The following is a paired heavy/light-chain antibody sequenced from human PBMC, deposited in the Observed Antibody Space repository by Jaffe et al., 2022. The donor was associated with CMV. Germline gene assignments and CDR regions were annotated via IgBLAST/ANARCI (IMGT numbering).Heavy chain of an antibody. CDR3: ARDGAPWYGDLLQTRANYGMDV. CDR1: GGSISSGGYY. Sequence: QVQLQESGPGLVKPSQTLSLTCTVSGGSISSGGYYWSWIRQHPGKGLEWIGYIYYSGSTYYNPSLKSRVTISVDTSKNQFSLKLSSVTAADTAVYYCARDGAPWYGDLLQTRANYGMDVWGQGTTVTVSS. CDR2: IYYSGST. J-gene: IGHJ6*02. D-gene: IGHD4-17*01. V-gene: IGHV4-31*03.
Light chain of an antibody. CDR2: AAS. J-gene: IGKJ3*01. CDR1: QGISSY. V-gene: IGKV1D-8*04. CDR3: QQYYSFPFT. Sequence: VIWMTQSPSLLSASTGDRVIISCRMSQGISSYLAWYQQKPGKAPELLIYAASTLQSGVPSRFSGSGSGTDFTLTISCLQSEDFATYYCQQYYSFPFTFGPGTKVDIK.